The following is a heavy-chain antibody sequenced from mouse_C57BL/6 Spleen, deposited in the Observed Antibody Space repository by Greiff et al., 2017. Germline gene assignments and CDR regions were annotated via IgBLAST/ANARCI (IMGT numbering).Heavy chain of an antibody. Sequence: EVQLQQSGGGLVKPGGSLKLSCAASGFTFSSYAMSWVRQTPEKRLEWVATISDGGSYTYYPDNVKGRFTISRGNAKNNLYLQMSHLKSEDTAMYYCARDRDLYYAMDYWGQGTSVTVSS. CDR1: GFTFSSYA. J-gene: IGHJ4*01. V-gene: IGHV5-4*01. CDR2: ISDGGSYT. D-gene: IGHD3-1*01. CDR3: ARDRDLYYAMDY.